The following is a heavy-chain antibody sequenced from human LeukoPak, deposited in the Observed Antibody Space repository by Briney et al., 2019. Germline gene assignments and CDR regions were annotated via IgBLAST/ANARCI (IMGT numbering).Heavy chain of an antibody. D-gene: IGHD3-22*01. Sequence: PGGSLRLSCAVSGFTFTDYAMTWVRQAPGKGLEWVAVISYDGSNKYYADSVKGRFTISRDNSKDTLYLQMNSLRAEDTAVYYCAKRAASSGRDYWGQGTLVTVSS. CDR1: GFTFTDYA. CDR3: AKRAASSGRDY. V-gene: IGHV3-30*18. J-gene: IGHJ4*02. CDR2: ISYDGSNK.